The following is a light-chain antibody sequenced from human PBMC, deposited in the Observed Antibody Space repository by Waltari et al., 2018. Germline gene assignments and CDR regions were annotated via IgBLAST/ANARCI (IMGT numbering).Light chain of an antibody. J-gene: IGKJ1*01. Sequence: IQMTQPPSSLSSSLVDTIITTCQASQGISNNLNWYQQKPGKAPKLLIYRTSTLQSGIPSRFSGSGSGTDFTLTISSLQPEDFATYYCQQGYSYPPWTFGQGTKVEIK. CDR2: RTS. CDR1: QGISNN. V-gene: IGKV1-6*01. CDR3: QQGYSYPPWT.